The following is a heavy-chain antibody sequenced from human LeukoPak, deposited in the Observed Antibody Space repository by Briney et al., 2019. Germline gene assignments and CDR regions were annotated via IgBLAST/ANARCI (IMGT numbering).Heavy chain of an antibody. CDR2: ISAYNGNT. V-gene: IGHV1-18*01. D-gene: IGHD3-22*01. J-gene: IGHJ4*02. CDR1: GYTFTSYG. CDR3: ARAGDSSGYYYFDY. Sequence: GSVKVSCKASGYTFTSYGISWVRQAPGQGLEWMGWISAYNGNTNYAQKLQGRVAMTTDTSTSTAYMELRSLRSDDTAVYYCARAGDSSGYYYFDYWGQGTLVTVSS.